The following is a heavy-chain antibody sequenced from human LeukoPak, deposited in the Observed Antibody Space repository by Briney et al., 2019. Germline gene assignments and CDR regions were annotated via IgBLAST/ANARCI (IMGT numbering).Heavy chain of an antibody. D-gene: IGHD3-10*01. J-gene: IGHJ6*03. Sequence: GGSLRLSCAASEFTFNSNSMNWVRQAPGKGLVWVSRINSDGSSTSYADSVKGRFTISRDNVKNTLYLQMNSLRAEDTAVYYCARAPYYYGSGSYYHPLNYMDVWGKGTTVTVSS. CDR3: ARAPYYYGSGSYYHPLNYMDV. CDR1: EFTFNSNS. CDR2: INSDGSST. V-gene: IGHV3-74*01.